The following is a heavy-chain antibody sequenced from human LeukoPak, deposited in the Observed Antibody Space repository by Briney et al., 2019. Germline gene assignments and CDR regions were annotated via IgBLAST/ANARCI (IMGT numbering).Heavy chain of an antibody. CDR1: GYSFTSGHY. CDR3: AGGDRWSVYYFDY. Sequence: SETLSLTCSVSGYSFTSGHYWGWIRQPPGKGLEWIANIYHTGSAHYNPSLKSRVTISVDTSKNQFSLKLSSVTAAGTAVYYCAGGDRWSVYYFDYWGQGTLVTVSS. V-gene: IGHV4-38-2*01. D-gene: IGHD2-8*01. CDR2: IYHTGSA. J-gene: IGHJ4*02.